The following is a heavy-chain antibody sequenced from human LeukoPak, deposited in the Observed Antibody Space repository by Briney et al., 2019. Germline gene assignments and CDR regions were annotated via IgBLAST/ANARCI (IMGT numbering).Heavy chain of an antibody. CDR3: ARWRYSGYDSRDDAFDI. CDR1: GFTFSSYE. J-gene: IGHJ3*02. V-gene: IGHV3-48*03. D-gene: IGHD5-12*01. CDR2: ISSSGSTI. Sequence: GGSLRLSCAASGFTFSSYEMNWVRQAPGKGLEWVSYISSSGSTIYYADSVKGRFTISRDNAKNSLYLQMNSLRAEDTAVYYCARWRYSGYDSRDDAFDIWGQGTMVTVSS.